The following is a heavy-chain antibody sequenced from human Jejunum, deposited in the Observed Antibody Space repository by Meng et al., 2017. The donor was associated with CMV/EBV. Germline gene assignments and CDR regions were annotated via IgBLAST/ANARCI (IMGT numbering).Heavy chain of an antibody. V-gene: IGHV3-74*01. CDR2: SNADGRST. J-gene: IGHJ4*01. D-gene: IGHD1-26*01. Sequence: SGSSFTTDWMPWARQAPGQWLVWVSRSNADGRSTTSAASVKGRFTISRDNAMNTLYLQMNSLRVEDTAVYYCARGATGGSYRFDFWGHGTLVTVSS. CDR3: ARGATGGSYRFDF. CDR1: GSSFTTDW.